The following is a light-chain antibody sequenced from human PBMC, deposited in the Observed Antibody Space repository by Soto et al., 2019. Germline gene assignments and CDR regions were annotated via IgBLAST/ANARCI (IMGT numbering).Light chain of an antibody. CDR2: GNS. J-gene: IGLJ2*01. CDR3: QAYDRSLSGSKVV. V-gene: IGLV1-40*01. CDR1: SSNFGAGYD. Sequence: QSVLTQPPSVSGAPGQSITISCTGTSSNFGAGYDVHWYQQLPGTAPKLLIHGNSDRPSGVPDRFSGSRSGTSASLAITGLQAEDEADYYCQAYDRSLSGSKVVFGGGTKLTVL.